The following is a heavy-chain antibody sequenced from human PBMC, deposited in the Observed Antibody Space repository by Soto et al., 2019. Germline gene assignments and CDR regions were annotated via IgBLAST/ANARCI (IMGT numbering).Heavy chain of an antibody. CDR2: IGSGGTI. CDR1: GFTFSDHY. CDR3: ARGWGLADY. J-gene: IGHJ4*02. V-gene: IGHV3-11*01. D-gene: IGHD7-27*01. Sequence: PGGSLRLSCTASGFTFSDHYMSWIRQAPGKGLEWVSYIGSGGTIYYADSVKGRFTISRDNAKNSLYLQMNSLRVDDTAVYYCARGWGLADYWGQGTLVTVSS.